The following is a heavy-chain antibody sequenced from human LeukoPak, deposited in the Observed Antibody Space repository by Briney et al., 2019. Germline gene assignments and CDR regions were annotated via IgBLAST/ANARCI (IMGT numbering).Heavy chain of an antibody. D-gene: IGHD1-26*01. CDR1: GFTFSSYA. CDR3: AREGVGATTGSAPYYYGMDV. CDR2: ISYDGSNK. V-gene: IGHV3-30-3*01. J-gene: IGHJ6*02. Sequence: GGSLRLSCAASGFTFSSYAMHWVRQAPGKGLEWVAVISYDGSNKYYADSVKGRFTISRDNSKNTLYLQMNSLRAEDTAVYYCAREGVGATTGSAPYYYGMDVWGQGTTVTVSS.